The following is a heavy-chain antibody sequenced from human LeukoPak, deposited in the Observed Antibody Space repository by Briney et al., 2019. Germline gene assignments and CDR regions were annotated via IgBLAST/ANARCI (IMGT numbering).Heavy chain of an antibody. Sequence: GGSLRLSCAASGFTFSSYEMNWVRQAPGKGLEWVSYISSSGSTIYYADSVKGRFTISRDNAKDSLYLQMNSLRAEDTAVYYCARDSVSGTGFFDYWGQGTLVTVSS. J-gene: IGHJ4*02. V-gene: IGHV3-48*03. CDR3: ARDSVSGTGFFDY. CDR2: ISSSGSTI. D-gene: IGHD6-19*01. CDR1: GFTFSSYE.